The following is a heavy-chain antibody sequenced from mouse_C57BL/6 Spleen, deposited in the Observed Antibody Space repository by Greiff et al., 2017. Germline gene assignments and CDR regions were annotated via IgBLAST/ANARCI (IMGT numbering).Heavy chain of an antibody. CDR3: ARDYYGSSYYAMDY. Sequence: EAQLQESGGGLVKPGGSLKLSCAASGFTFSDYGMHWVRQAPEKGLEWVAYISSGSSTIYYADTVKGRFTISRDNAKNTLFLQMTSLRSEDTAMYYCARDYYGSSYYAMDYWGQGTSVTVSS. J-gene: IGHJ4*01. V-gene: IGHV5-17*01. D-gene: IGHD1-1*01. CDR2: ISSGSSTI. CDR1: GFTFSDYG.